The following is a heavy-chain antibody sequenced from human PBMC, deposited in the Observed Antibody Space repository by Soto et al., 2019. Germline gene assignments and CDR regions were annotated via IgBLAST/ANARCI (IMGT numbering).Heavy chain of an antibody. J-gene: IGHJ4*01. V-gene: IGHV4-31*03. CDR1: GGSISSGGSY. Sequence: QVQLQESGPGLVQPSQTLSLTCTMSGGSISSGGSYWSWIRQHPGTGLEWIGHISYSVRPYYNTSPKSRVTISVDTSRNQFSLIVNSVTAADTAVYYCARGVLHWGQGTLVTVSS. CDR2: ISYSVRP. CDR3: ARGVLH.